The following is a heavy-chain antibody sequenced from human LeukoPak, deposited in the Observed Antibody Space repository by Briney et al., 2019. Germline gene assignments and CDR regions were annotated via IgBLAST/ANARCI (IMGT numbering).Heavy chain of an antibody. V-gene: IGHV4-34*01. Sequence: PSETLSLTCAVYGGSFSGYYWSWIRQPPGKGLEWIGETNHSGSTNYNPSLKSRVTISVDTSKKQFSLKLSSVTAADTAVYYCARVRYCSSTSCPWGQGTLVTVSS. CDR3: ARVRYCSSTSCP. J-gene: IGHJ5*02. CDR1: GGSFSGYY. D-gene: IGHD2-2*01. CDR2: TNHSGST.